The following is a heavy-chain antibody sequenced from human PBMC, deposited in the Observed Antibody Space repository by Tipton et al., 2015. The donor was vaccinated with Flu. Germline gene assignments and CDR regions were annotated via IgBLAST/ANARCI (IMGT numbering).Heavy chain of an antibody. CDR3: AKVRYYDDSSAFYFFYF. Sequence: SLRLSCAASGFTFSSYAMSWVRQAPGKGLEWVSVISGSGGCTYYADSVKGRFTISRDNSKNTLYLQMNSLRAEDTAVYYCAKVRYYDDSSAFYFFYFWGRGTLVRVSS. CDR2: ISGSGGCT. J-gene: IGHJ4*02. D-gene: IGHD3-22*01. V-gene: IGHV3-23*01. CDR1: GFTFSSYA.